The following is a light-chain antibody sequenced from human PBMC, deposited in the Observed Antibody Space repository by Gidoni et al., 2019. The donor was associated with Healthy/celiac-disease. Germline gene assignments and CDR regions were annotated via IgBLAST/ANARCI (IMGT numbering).Light chain of an antibody. V-gene: IGKV1-5*03. J-gene: IGKJ1*01. Sequence: DIQMTPSPSPLSASVGDRLTIPFRASQSISSWLAWHQQKPGKAPKRLIYKASSLEIGVPSRFSGSGSGTEFTLTISSLQPDDFATYYCQQYNSYSQTFSQGTKVEIK. CDR2: KAS. CDR1: QSISSW. CDR3: QQYNSYSQT.